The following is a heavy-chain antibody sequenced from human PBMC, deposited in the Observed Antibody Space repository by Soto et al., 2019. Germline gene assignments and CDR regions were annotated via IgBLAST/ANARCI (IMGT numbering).Heavy chain of an antibody. CDR2: ISGSGGST. D-gene: IGHD5-18*01. V-gene: IGHV3-23*01. Sequence: PGGSLRLSCAASGFTFSSYAMSWVRQAPGKGLEWVSAISGSGGSTYYADSVKGRFTISRDNSKNTLYLQMNSLRAEDTAVYYRAKCGLWFPYYMDVWGKGTTVTVSS. CDR3: AKCGLWFPYYMDV. J-gene: IGHJ6*03. CDR1: GFTFSSYA.